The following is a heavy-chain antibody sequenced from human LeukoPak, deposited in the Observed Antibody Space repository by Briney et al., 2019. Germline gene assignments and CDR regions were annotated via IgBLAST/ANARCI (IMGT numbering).Heavy chain of an antibody. J-gene: IGHJ6*02. CDR1: GGSISSYY. CDR2: IYYSGST. CDR3: ARVPPQSYYYYYGMDV. V-gene: IGHV4-59*01. Sequence: SETLSLTCTVSGGSISSYYWSWIRQPPGKGLEWIGYIYYSGSTNYNPSLKSRVTISVDTSENQFSLKLSSVTAADTAVYYCARVPPQSYYYYYGMDVWGQGTTVTVSS.